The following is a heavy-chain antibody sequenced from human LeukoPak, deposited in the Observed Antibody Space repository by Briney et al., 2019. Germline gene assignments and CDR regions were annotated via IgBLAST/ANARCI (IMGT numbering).Heavy chain of an antibody. J-gene: IGHJ4*02. Sequence: PSETLSLTCTVSGGSISSSSYYWGWIRQPPGKGLEWIGTIYYSGTTYYNPSLKSRVTISVDTSKNQFSLKLSSVTAADTAVYFCARRRLLPSLETYYWGQGVLVTVSS. V-gene: IGHV4-39*07. D-gene: IGHD3-3*01. CDR3: ARRRLLPSLETYY. CDR2: IYYSGTT. CDR1: GGSISSSSYY.